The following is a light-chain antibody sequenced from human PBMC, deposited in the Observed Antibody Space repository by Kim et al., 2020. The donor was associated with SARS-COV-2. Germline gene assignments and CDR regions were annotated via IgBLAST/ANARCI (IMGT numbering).Light chain of an antibody. CDR1: QSISTY. V-gene: IGKV1-39*01. Sequence: DIQMTQSPFSLSASVGDRVTITCRASQSISTYLNWYQQKPGKAPKLLIYAATNLQSGVPSRFSGSGSGTDFTLTISSLQTEDFATYYCQQSYSTPRTFGQGTKVDIK. CDR3: QQSYSTPRT. CDR2: AAT. J-gene: IGKJ1*01.